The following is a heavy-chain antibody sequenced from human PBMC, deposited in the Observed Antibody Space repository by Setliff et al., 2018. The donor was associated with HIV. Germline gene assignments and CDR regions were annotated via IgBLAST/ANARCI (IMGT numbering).Heavy chain of an antibody. Sequence: PGGSLRLSCATSGFTFSDFYMSWIRQAPGKGLECFSYTSSGGITSYYADSVKGRFAISRDNAKNSLYLQMNSLRAEDTAVYYCARDGVTGVAVAGTNLFWGLGTLVTVSS. CDR1: GFTFSDFY. D-gene: IGHD6-19*01. J-gene: IGHJ1*01. CDR2: TSSGGITS. V-gene: IGHV3-11*04. CDR3: ARDGVTGVAVAGTNLF.